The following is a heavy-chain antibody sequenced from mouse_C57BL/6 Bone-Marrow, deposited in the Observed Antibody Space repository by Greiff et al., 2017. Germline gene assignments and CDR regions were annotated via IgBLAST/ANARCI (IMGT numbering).Heavy chain of an antibody. V-gene: IGHV1-69*01. CDR3: ARLGDDPPLCWYFDV. J-gene: IGHJ1*03. D-gene: IGHD2-13*01. Sequence: QVQLQQPGAELVMPGASVKLSCKASGYTFTSYWMHWVKQRPGQGLEWIGEIDPSDSYTNYNQKFKGKSTLTVDKSSSTAYMQLSSLTSEDSAVYYCARLGDDPPLCWYFDVWGTGTTVTVSS. CDR2: IDPSDSYT. CDR1: GYTFTSYW.